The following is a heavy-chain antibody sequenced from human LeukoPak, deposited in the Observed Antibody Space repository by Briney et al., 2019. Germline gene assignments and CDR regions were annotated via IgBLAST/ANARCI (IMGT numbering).Heavy chain of an antibody. V-gene: IGHV3-30*18. J-gene: IGHJ6*02. Sequence: GGSLRLSCAASGFTFSSYGMHWVRQAPGKGLAWVAVISYDGSNKYYADSVKGRFTISRDNSKNTLYLQMNSLRAEDTAVYYCAKDLGVGYYDSSGRPVYYYYGMDVWGQGTTVTVSS. CDR1: GFTFSSYG. CDR3: AKDLGVGYYDSSGRPVYYYYGMDV. CDR2: ISYDGSNK. D-gene: IGHD3-22*01.